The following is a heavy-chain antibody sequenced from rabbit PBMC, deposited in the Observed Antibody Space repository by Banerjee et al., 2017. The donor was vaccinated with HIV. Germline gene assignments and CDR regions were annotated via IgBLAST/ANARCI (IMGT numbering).Heavy chain of an antibody. D-gene: IGHD2-1*01. CDR1: GFDFSSYG. J-gene: IGHJ4*01. CDR3: VAQIATMTMVIPYYFNL. V-gene: IGHV1S47*01. Sequence: QEQLMESGGGLVQPGGSLKLSCKASGFDFSSYGVSWVRQAPGKGLEWIGYIDPLFGITYYATWVNGRFTISSHNAQNTLSLQLNSLTAADTATYFCVAQIATMTMVIPYYFNLWGQGTLVTVS. CDR2: IDPLFGIT.